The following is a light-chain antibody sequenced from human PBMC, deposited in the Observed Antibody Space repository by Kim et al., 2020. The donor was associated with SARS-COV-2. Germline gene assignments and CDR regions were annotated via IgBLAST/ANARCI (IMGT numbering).Light chain of an antibody. Sequence: SPGQRATLSCGASRSVSGNYLAWYQQRPGLAPRLLTYHSSFRATGIPDRFSGSGSGTDFTLTISRLEPEDFAVYYCQRYASSLITFGQGTRLEIK. CDR2: HSS. CDR1: RSVSGNY. V-gene: IGKV3D-20*01. J-gene: IGKJ5*01. CDR3: QRYASSLIT.